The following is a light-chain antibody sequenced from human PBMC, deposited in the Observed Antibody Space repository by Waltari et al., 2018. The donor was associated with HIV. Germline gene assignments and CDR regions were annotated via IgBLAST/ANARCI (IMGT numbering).Light chain of an antibody. CDR1: QSVSSSY. CDR3: QQYGSSPLT. Sequence: EIVLTQSPGTLSLSPGERATRSCRASQSVSSSYLDWYQQKPGQAPRPLIYGASSRATGIPDRFSGSGSGTDFTLTISRLEPEDFAVYYCQQYGSSPLTFGQGTKVEIK. V-gene: IGKV3-20*01. J-gene: IGKJ1*01. CDR2: GAS.